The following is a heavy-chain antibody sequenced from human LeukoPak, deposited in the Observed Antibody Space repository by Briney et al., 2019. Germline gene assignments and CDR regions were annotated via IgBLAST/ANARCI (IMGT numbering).Heavy chain of an antibody. D-gene: IGHD6-19*01. J-gene: IGHJ4*02. V-gene: IGHV3-21*01. CDR2: NSSSSSYI. CDR3: ASCSSSGWYFPFDY. Sequence: GGSLRLSCAASGFTFSSYSMNWVRQAPGKGLEWVSSNSSSSSYIYYADSVKGRFTISRDNAKNPLYLQMNSLRAEDTAVYYCASCSSSGWYFPFDYWGQGTLVTVSS. CDR1: GFTFSSYS.